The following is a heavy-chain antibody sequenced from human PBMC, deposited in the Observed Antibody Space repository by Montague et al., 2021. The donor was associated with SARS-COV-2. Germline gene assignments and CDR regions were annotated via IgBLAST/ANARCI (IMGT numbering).Heavy chain of an antibody. CDR3: ASGADDYYYGMDV. J-gene: IGHJ6*02. CDR2: VYYSGST. Sequence: SETLSLTCTVSSGSISTYYWSWIRQPPEKGLEWMGYVYYSGSTNYNSSLKSRVTISVDTSKNQFSLKLRSVTAADTAVYYCASGADDYYYGMDVWGQGTTVTVSS. D-gene: IGHD3-10*01. CDR1: SGSISTYY. V-gene: IGHV4-59*01.